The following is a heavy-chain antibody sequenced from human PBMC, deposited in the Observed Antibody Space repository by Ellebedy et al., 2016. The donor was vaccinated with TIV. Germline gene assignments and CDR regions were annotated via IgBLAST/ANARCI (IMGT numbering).Heavy chain of an antibody. V-gene: IGHV4-30-2*01. D-gene: IGHD2-8*01. CDR2: IYHRGST. J-gene: IGHJ6*02. CDR1: GGSISSTGYS. CDR3: VRAPNPPHYYYGMDV. Sequence: MPSETLSLTCDVSGGSISSTGYSWSWVRQPPGKGLEWIGYIYHRGSTYYHPSLRSRVTIAVAMSTNQFFLNLTAGTAADTAVYYCVRAPNPPHYYYGMDVWGQGTTVTVSS.